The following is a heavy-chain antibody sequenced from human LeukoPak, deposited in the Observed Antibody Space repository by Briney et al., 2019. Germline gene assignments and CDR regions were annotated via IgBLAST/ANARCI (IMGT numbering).Heavy chain of an antibody. D-gene: IGHD4-17*01. CDR3: VRGRDYAGVAASLDL. CDR2: INIDGSIT. CDR1: GFTFSSYW. V-gene: IGHV3-74*01. J-gene: IGHJ5*02. Sequence: GGSLRLSCAASGFTFSSYWMHWVRQAPGKGLMWVSRINIDGSITSYADSVKGRFTISRDDAKNSMFLQMNNLRAEDTALYYYVRGRDYAGVAASLDLWGRGTLVTVS.